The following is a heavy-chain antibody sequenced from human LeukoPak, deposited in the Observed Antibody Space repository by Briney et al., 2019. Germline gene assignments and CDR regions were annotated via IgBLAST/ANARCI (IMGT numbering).Heavy chain of an antibody. CDR1: GYTFTSYA. CDR2: INTNTGNP. V-gene: IGHV7-4-1*02. J-gene: IGHJ4*02. Sequence: GASVKVSCKASGYTFTSYAMNWVRQAPGQGLEWMGWINTNTGNPTYAQGFTGRFVFSLDTSVSTAYLQISSLKAEDTAVYYCARDVDSSGYYYGRLDYWGQGTLVTVSS. CDR3: ARDVDSSGYYYGRLDY. D-gene: IGHD3-22*01.